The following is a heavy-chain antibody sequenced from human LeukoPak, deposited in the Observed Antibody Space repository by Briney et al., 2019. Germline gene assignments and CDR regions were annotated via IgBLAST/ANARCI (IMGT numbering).Heavy chain of an antibody. Sequence: PSETLSLTCTVSGGSISSYYWSWIRQPPGKGLEWIGYIYYSGSTNYNPSLKSRVTISVDTSKNQFSLKLSSVTAADTAVYYCARGVAAAGLFDPWGQGTLVTVSS. J-gene: IGHJ5*02. CDR1: GGSISSYY. V-gene: IGHV4-59*01. CDR3: ARGVAAAGLFDP. CDR2: IYYSGST. D-gene: IGHD6-13*01.